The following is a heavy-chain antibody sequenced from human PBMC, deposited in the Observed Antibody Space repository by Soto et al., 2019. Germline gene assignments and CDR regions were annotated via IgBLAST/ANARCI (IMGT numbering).Heavy chain of an antibody. D-gene: IGHD6-19*01. Sequence: GGSLTLSCAASGFTFSSCWMNWVRQAPGKGLEWVANIKQDGSEKYYVDSVKGRFTISRDNAKNSLYLQMNSLRAEDTAVYYCAKDGPLYSSGWPNWFDPWGQGTLVTVSS. CDR1: GFTFSSCW. J-gene: IGHJ5*02. V-gene: IGHV3-7*03. CDR3: AKDGPLYSSGWPNWFDP. CDR2: IKQDGSEK.